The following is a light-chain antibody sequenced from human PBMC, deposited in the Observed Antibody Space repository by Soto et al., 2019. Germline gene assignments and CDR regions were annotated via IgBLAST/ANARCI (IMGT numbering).Light chain of an antibody. V-gene: IGKV4-1*01. CDR3: QQYYSSPQT. J-gene: IGKJ3*01. CDR2: WAS. CDR1: QSVLYSSNNKNY. Sequence: DIVMTQSPDSLAVSLGERATINCKSSQSVLYSSNNKNYLAWYQQTPGQPPKLLIYWASTRESGVLDRFSGSGSGTDFTLTISILQDEDVAVYYCQQYYSSPQTFGPGTKVDIK.